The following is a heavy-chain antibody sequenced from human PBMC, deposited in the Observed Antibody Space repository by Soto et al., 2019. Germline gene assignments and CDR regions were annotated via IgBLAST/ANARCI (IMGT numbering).Heavy chain of an antibody. CDR3: AKDRDGYTNQVDY. J-gene: IGHJ4*02. CDR1: GFTFGNYG. CDR2: ITGRGSYT. V-gene: IGHV3-23*01. Sequence: GGFLRLSCSASGFTFGNYGMSWVRQAPGKGLEWVSAITGRGSYTYYADSVRGRFTISRDNSKNTLSLQMNSLSAEDTAIYYCAKDRDGYTNQVDYWGQGTLVTVSS. D-gene: IGHD5-12*01.